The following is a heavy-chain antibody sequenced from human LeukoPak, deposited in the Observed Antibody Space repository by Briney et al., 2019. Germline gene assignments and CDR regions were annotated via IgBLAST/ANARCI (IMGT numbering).Heavy chain of an antibody. CDR2: IYYSGST. J-gene: IGHJ5*02. Sequence: SETLSLTCTVSGGSISSYYWSWIRQPPGKGLEWIGYIYYSGSTNYNPSLKSRVTISVDTSKNQFSLKLSSVTAADTAVYYCASQLPRGLFDPWGQGTLVTVSS. V-gene: IGHV4-59*08. CDR1: GGSISSYY. D-gene: IGHD5-18*01. CDR3: ASQLPRGLFDP.